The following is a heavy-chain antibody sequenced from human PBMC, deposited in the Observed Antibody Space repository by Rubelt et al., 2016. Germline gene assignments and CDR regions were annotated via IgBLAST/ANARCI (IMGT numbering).Heavy chain of an antibody. CDR1: GYTFSSYA. V-gene: IGHV1-3*01. J-gene: IGHJ4*02. D-gene: IGHD6-13*01. CDR3: ARVEYSSSWYDY. CDR2: INAGNGNT. Sequence: QVQLVQSGAEVKKPGASVKVSCKASGYTFSSYAMHWVRQAPGQRLEWMGWINAGNGNTKYSQKFQGRVTITRDTSASAAYMELSSLRSEDTAVYYCARVEYSSSWYDYWGQGTLVTVSS.